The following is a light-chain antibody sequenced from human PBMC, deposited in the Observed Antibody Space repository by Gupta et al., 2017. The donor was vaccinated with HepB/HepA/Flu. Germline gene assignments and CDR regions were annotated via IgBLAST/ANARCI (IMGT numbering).Light chain of an antibody. CDR3: QQSHTIPRS. Sequence: DILMTQSPSSLSASVGDRVTITCRASQSISIYLNWYQQKPGKAPKLLINAASSLQSGVPSRLSGSGSGTDFTLTISSLQPEDFATYYCQQSHTIPRSFGQGTKLEIK. V-gene: IGKV1-39*01. CDR2: AAS. J-gene: IGKJ2*04. CDR1: QSISIY.